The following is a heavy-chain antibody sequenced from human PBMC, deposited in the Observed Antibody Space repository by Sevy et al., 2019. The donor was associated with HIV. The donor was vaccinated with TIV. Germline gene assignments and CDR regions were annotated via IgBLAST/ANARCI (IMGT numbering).Heavy chain of an antibody. CDR2: ISGSGGTT. CDR3: AKGYGSGSPPDY. Sequence: GGSLRLSCAASGFIFNSYTMNWVRQAPGKGLEWVSAISGSGGTTYYADAVKGRFTISRDNSKKKVDLQMNSRTVEDTAVYYCAKGYGSGSPPDYWGQGTLVTVSS. V-gene: IGHV3-23*01. CDR1: GFIFNSYT. J-gene: IGHJ4*02. D-gene: IGHD3-10*01.